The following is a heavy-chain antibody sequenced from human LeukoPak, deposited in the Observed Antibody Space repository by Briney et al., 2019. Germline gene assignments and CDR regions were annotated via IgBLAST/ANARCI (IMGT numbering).Heavy chain of an antibody. V-gene: IGHV1-69*01. Sequence: ASVKVSCKASGGTFSSYAISWVRQAPGQGLEWMGGIIPIFGTADYAQKFQGRVTITADESTSTAYMELSSLRSEDTAVYYCARDLGVYSSGWPIDYWGQGTLVTVSS. CDR2: IIPIFGTA. CDR3: ARDLGVYSSGWPIDY. CDR1: GGTFSSYA. D-gene: IGHD6-19*01. J-gene: IGHJ4*02.